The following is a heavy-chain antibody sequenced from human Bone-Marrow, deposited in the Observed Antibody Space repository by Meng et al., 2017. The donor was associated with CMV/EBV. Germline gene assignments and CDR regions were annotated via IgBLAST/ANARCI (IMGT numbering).Heavy chain of an antibody. D-gene: IGHD5-24*01. Sequence: GGSLRLSCAASGFTFSSYAMHWVRQAPGKGLEWVAVISYDGSNKYYADSVKGRFTISRDNAKRTLYLQMNSLRVEDSAVYYCVRGMGTDWGQGTLVTVSS. CDR2: ISYDGSNK. J-gene: IGHJ4*02. V-gene: IGHV3-30-3*01. CDR1: GFTFSSYA. CDR3: VRGMGTD.